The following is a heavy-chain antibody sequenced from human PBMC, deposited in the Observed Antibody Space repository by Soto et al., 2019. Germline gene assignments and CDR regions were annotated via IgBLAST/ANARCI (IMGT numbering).Heavy chain of an antibody. CDR3: ARGYSGSYYHYFDY. V-gene: IGHV4-31*03. Sequence: TSETLSLTCTVSGGSISSGGYYWSWIRQHPGKGLEWIGYIYYSGSTYYNPSLKSRVTISVDTSKNQFSLKLSSVTAADTAVYYCARGYSGSYYHYFDYWGRGTLVTVSS. CDR1: GGSISSGGYY. D-gene: IGHD1-26*01. J-gene: IGHJ4*02. CDR2: IYYSGST.